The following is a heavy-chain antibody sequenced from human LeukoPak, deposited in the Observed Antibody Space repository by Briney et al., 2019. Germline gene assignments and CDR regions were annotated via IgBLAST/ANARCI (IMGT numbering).Heavy chain of an antibody. V-gene: IGHV3-21*01. D-gene: IGHD3-9*01. J-gene: IGHJ3*02. Sequence: GGSLRLSCAASGFTFSSYSVNWVRQAPGKGLEWVSSISSSSSYIYYADSVKGRFTISRDNAKNSLYLQMNSLRAEDTAVYYCARARVRYFDWLPQKGDAFDIWGQGTMVTVSS. CDR1: GFTFSSYS. CDR2: ISSSSSYI. CDR3: ARARVRYFDWLPQKGDAFDI.